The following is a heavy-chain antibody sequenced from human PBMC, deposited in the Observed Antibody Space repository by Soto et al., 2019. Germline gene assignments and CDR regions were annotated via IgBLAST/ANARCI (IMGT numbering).Heavy chain of an antibody. V-gene: IGHV4-4*02. CDR1: GGSVSSTNW. CDR3: ARIATTTLGGPIDY. D-gene: IGHD4-4*01. Sequence: SETLSLTCAVSGGSVSSTNWWTWVRQPPGKGLEWIGQIYHSGSPTYSPSLRGRATMSLDTSKHQFSLRLSSVTAVDTAVYYCARIATTTLGGPIDYWGRGTLVTV. CDR2: IYHSGSP. J-gene: IGHJ4*02.